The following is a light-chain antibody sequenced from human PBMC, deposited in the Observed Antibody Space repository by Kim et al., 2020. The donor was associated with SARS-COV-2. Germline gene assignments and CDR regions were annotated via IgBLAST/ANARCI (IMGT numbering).Light chain of an antibody. J-gene: IGLJ2*01. CDR3: QTWGTGTVV. Sequence: ASVKLTCTLSSGHSSYAIAWHQQQPEKGPRYLMKLNSDGRHSKGDGLPDRFSGSSSGAERYLTISSLQSEDEADYYCQTWGTGTVVFGGGTQLTVL. CDR1: SGHSSYA. V-gene: IGLV4-69*01. CDR2: LNSDGRH.